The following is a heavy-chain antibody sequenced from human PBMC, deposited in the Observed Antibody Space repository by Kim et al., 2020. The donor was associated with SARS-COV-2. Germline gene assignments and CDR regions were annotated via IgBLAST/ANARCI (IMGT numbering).Heavy chain of an antibody. J-gene: IGHJ4*02. D-gene: IGHD1-7*01. CDR1: GFTFDDYG. CDR3: ARDDLEGPLELHFSY. V-gene: IGHV3-20*04. Sequence: GGSLRLSCAASGFTFDDYGMSWVRQAPGKGLEWVSGINWNGGSTGYADSVRGRFTISRDNAKNSLYLQMNSLRAEDTALYYCARDDLEGPLELHFSYWGQGTLVTVSS. CDR2: INWNGGST.